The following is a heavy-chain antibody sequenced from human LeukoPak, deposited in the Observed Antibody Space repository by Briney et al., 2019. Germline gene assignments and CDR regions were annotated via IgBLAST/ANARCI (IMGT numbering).Heavy chain of an antibody. D-gene: IGHD3-16*01. J-gene: IGHJ3*02. CDR1: GYTFTSYG. CDR2: ISAYNGNT. Sequence: ASVKVSCKASGYTFTSYGISWVRQAPGQGLEWMGWISAYNGNTNYAQKLQGRVTMTTDTSTSTAYMELSRLRSDDTAVYYCAREPWGSPSDAFDIWGQGTMVTVSS. V-gene: IGHV1-18*01. CDR3: AREPWGSPSDAFDI.